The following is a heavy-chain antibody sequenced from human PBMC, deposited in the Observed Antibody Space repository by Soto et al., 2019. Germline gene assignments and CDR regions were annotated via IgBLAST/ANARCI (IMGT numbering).Heavy chain of an antibody. V-gene: IGHV3-30*18. CDR1: GVTVCSYG. J-gene: IGHJ4*02. CDR3: AKGDTMVRGVIYY. CDR2: ISYDGSNK. D-gene: IGHD3-10*01. Sequence: GGSPRICCAACGVTVCSYGMDGVRQDPGKGLEWVAVISYDGSNKYYADSVKGRFTISRDNSKNTLYLQMNSLRAEDTAVYYCAKGDTMVRGVIYYWGQGTLVTV.